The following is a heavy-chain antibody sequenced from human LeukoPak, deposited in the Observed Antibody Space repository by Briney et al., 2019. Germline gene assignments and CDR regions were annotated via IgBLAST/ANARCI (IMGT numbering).Heavy chain of an antibody. D-gene: IGHD7-27*01. J-gene: IGHJ4*02. CDR2: ITTSSSYI. Sequence: GGSLRLSCAASGFSLSTYTMNWVRQAPGKGLEWVSSITTSSSYIHYAGSVKGRFTISRDNAKNRLYLQMDSLRAEDTAVYYCATDLTGEEDYWGQGTLVTVSS. CDR1: GFSLSTYT. V-gene: IGHV3-21*01. CDR3: ATDLTGEEDY.